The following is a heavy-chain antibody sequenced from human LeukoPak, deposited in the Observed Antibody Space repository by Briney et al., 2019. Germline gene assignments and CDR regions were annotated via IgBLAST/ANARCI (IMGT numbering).Heavy chain of an antibody. V-gene: IGHV3-23*01. CDR1: GFTFSSYA. Sequence: GGSLRLSCAASGFTFSSYAMSWVRQAPGKGLEWVSAISGSGGSTYYADSVKGRFTISRDNSKNTLYLQMNSLGAEDTAVYYCAKAKLAGGYYFDYWGQGTLVTVSS. J-gene: IGHJ4*02. CDR3: AKAKLAGGYYFDY. D-gene: IGHD6-19*01. CDR2: ISGSGGST.